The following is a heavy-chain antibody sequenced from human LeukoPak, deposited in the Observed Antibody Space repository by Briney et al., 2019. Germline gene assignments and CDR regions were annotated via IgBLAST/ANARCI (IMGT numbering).Heavy chain of an antibody. V-gene: IGHV3-21*01. D-gene: IGHD6-13*01. CDR3: ARGRAATASSYYMDV. CDR1: GFTFSTYD. J-gene: IGHJ6*03. CDR2: ISNTGTYI. Sequence: SGGSLRLSCAASGFTFSTYDINWVRQAPGKGLEWVASISNTGTYIDYADSVKGRFTISRESAKNSLFLQMNSLRAEDTAVYHCARGRAATASSYYMDVWGKGTTVTVSS.